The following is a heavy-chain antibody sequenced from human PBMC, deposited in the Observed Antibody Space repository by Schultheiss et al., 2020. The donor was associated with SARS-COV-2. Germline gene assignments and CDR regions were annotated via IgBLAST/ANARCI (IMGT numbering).Heavy chain of an antibody. V-gene: IGHV1-69*02. J-gene: IGHJ6*03. CDR1: GGTFSSYT. CDR2: IIPILGIA. CDR3: AKVEGSGSYYYYYMDV. Sequence: SVKVSCKASGGTFSSYTISWVRQAPGQGLEWMGRIIPILGIANYAQKFQGRVTITADKSTSTAYMELSSLRSEDTAVYYCAKVEGSGSYYYYYMDVWGKGTTVTVSS. D-gene: IGHD3-10*01.